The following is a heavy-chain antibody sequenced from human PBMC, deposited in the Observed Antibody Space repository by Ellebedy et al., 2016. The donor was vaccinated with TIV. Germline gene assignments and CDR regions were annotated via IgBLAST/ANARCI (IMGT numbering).Heavy chain of an antibody. CDR2: IKTDGSET. CDR3: VGFGVFNL. Sequence: GESLKISCAASGFTFSIYAMSWVRQAPGKGLEWVAHIKTDGSETYYVDSVKGRFTISRENAKNALFLQMDGLRVDDSAVYYCVGFGVFNLWGQGAPVTVSS. J-gene: IGHJ5*02. D-gene: IGHD3-3*01. V-gene: IGHV3-7*01. CDR1: GFTFSIYA.